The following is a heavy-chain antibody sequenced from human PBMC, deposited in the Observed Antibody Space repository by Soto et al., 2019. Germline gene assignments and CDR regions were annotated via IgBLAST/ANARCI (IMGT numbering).Heavy chain of an antibody. CDR1: GYSFTSYW. D-gene: IGHD5-12*01. Sequence: PVESLKISCNGSGYSFTSYWIGWVRQMPGKGLEWMGIIYPGDSDTRYSPSFQGQVTISADKSISTAYLQWSSLKASDTAMYYCARQRWLQFSAFDIWGQGTMVTVSS. CDR3: ARQRWLQFSAFDI. CDR2: IYPGDSDT. V-gene: IGHV5-51*01. J-gene: IGHJ3*02.